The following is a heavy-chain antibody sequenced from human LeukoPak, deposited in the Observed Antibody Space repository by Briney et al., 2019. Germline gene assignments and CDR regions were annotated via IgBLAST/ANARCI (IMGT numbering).Heavy chain of an antibody. D-gene: IGHD6-13*01. Sequence: PAGSLTLSGAASGFTFSSYSMNWVRQAPGQGLEWVSSISSSSSYIYYADPVKGRFTISRDDAKNSLFLQMMSLGAEDTAVYYCASARGSSWYDFDYWGQETLATVFS. CDR3: ASARGSSWYDFDY. J-gene: IGHJ4*02. CDR1: GFTFSSYS. V-gene: IGHV3-21*01. CDR2: ISSSSSYI.